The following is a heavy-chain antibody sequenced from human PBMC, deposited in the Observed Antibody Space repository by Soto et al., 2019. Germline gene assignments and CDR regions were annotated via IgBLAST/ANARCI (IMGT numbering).Heavy chain of an antibody. CDR1: GGSISSGDYY. Sequence: SETLSLTCTVSGGSISSGDYYWSWIRQPPGKGLEWIGYIYYSGSTYYNPSLRSQVNISVDTSKNQFSLKMRSATAADTAVFFCARCKSYYFDSSGYYFPFDYWGQGTLVTVSS. J-gene: IGHJ4*02. V-gene: IGHV4-30-4*01. D-gene: IGHD3-22*01. CDR3: ARCKSYYFDSSGYYFPFDY. CDR2: IYYSGST.